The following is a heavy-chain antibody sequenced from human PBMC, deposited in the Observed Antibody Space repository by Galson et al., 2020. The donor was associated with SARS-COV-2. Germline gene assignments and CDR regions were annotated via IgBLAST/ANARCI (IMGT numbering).Heavy chain of an antibody. D-gene: IGHD3-9*01. J-gene: IGHJ4*02. Sequence: GGSLRLSCEGSGFTFSTFWMHWVRQAPGKGLEWVSRIYNDVNSRSYADSVKGRFTISRDNAKNTVYLQMTSLRAEDTAVYYCVRDPYGVLTGYWGQGILVTVAS. CDR1: GFTFSTFW. V-gene: IGHV3-74*01. CDR2: IYNDVNSR. CDR3: VRDPYGVLTGY.